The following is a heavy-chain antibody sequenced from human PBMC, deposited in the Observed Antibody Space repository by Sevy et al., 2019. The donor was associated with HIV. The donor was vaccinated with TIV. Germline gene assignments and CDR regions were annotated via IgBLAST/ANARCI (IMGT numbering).Heavy chain of an antibody. Sequence: SGPTLVKPTQTLTLTCTFSGFSFIGTGEAVGWIRQPPGKALEWLALIYWDDDKSYNPFLKNRLTVSQDASKNQVVLVMTNMDPVDTATYFCAHLIPLEHGFRDFDSWGQGALVTVSS. J-gene: IGHJ4*02. V-gene: IGHV2-5*02. D-gene: IGHD4-17*01. CDR3: AHLIPLEHGFRDFDS. CDR1: GFSFIGTGEA. CDR2: IYWDDDK.